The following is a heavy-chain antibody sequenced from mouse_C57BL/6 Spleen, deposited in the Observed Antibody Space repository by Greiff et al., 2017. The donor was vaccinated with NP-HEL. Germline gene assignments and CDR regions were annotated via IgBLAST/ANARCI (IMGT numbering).Heavy chain of an antibody. V-gene: IGHV1-81*01. CDR3: ARSLLLRYLDY. CDR1: GYTFTSYG. Sequence: VQLQQSGAELARPGASVKLSCKASGYTFTSYGISWVKQRTGQGLEWIGEIYPRSGNTYYNEKFKGKATLTADKSSSTAYMELRSLTSEDSAVYFCARSLLLRYLDYWGQGTTLTVSS. D-gene: IGHD1-1*01. CDR2: IYPRSGNT. J-gene: IGHJ2*01.